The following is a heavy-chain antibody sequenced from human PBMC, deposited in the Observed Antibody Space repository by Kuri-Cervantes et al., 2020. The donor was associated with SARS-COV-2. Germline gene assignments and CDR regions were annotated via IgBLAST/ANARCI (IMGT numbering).Heavy chain of an antibody. Sequence: SETLSLTCTVSGGSISSGGYYWSWIRQPPGKGLEWIGYIYHSGSTYYNPSLKSRATISVDRSKNQFSLKLSSVTAADTAVYYCARAGDNWGQGDDAFDIWGQGTMVTVSS. CDR1: GGSISSGGYY. D-gene: IGHD7-27*01. V-gene: IGHV4-30-2*01. J-gene: IGHJ3*02. CDR3: ARAGDNWGQGDDAFDI. CDR2: IYHSGST.